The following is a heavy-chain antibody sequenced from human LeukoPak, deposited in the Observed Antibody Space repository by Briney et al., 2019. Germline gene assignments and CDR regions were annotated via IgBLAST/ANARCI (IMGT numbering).Heavy chain of an antibody. Sequence: PSETLSLTCTVSGGSISSYYWSWIRQPPGKGLEWIGYIYYSGSTNYNPFLKSRVTISVDTSKNQFSLKLSSVTAADTAVYYCARGGITGTTEFDYWGQGTLVTVSS. CDR2: IYYSGST. CDR1: GGSISSYY. D-gene: IGHD1-7*01. CDR3: ARGGITGTTEFDY. J-gene: IGHJ4*02. V-gene: IGHV4-59*01.